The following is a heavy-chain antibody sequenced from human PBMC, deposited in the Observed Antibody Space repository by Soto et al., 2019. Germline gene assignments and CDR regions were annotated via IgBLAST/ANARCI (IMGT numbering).Heavy chain of an antibody. CDR2: IYYSGST. CDR1: GGSISSSSYY. D-gene: IGHD2-2*01. V-gene: IGHV4-39*01. J-gene: IGHJ4*02. CDR3: ARAPLVVVPAAMSTVTTIRFFFDY. Sequence: SETLSLTCPVSGGSISSSSYYWGWIRQPPGKGLEWIGSIYYSGSTYYNPSLKSRVTISVDTSKNQFSLKLSSVTAADTAVYYCARAPLVVVPAAMSTVTTIRFFFDYWGQGTLVTVSS.